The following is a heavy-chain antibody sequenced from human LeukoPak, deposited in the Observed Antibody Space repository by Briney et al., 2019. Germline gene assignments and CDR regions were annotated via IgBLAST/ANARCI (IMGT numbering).Heavy chain of an antibody. CDR3: ARSYYYDSSGYYHYYYYYGMDV. V-gene: IGHV4-59*01. CDR2: IYYSRST. Sequence: KSPETLSLTCTVSGGSISSYYWSWIRQPPGKGLEWIGYIYYSRSTNYNPSLKSRVTISVDTSKNQFYLKLSSVTAADTAVYYCARSYYYDSSGYYHYYYYYGMDVWGQGTTVTVSS. J-gene: IGHJ6*02. CDR1: GGSISSYY. D-gene: IGHD3-22*01.